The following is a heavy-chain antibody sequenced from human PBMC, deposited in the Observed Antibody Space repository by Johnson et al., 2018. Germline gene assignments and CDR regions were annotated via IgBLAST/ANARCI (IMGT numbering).Heavy chain of an antibody. CDR3: ARDPPLSSDGSVPNYMDV. Sequence: QVQLGQSGGGVVQPGRSLRLSCAASGFTFSSYAMHWVRQAPGKGLEWVALISYDGSNKYDADSVKGRFTISRDNSKNTLYLQMNSLRAEDTAVYYCARDPPLSSDGSVPNYMDVWGKGTTVTVSS. CDR2: ISYDGSNK. J-gene: IGHJ6*03. V-gene: IGHV3-30-3*01. CDR1: GFTFSSYA. D-gene: IGHD3-10*01.